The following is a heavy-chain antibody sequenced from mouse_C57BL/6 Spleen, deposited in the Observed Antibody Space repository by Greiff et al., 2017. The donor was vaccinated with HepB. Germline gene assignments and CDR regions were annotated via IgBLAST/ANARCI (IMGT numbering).Heavy chain of an antibody. V-gene: IGHV5-4*01. D-gene: IGHD1-1*01. Sequence: EVQRVESGGGLVKPGGSLKLSCAASGFTFSSYAMSWVRQTPEKRLEWVATISDGGSYTYYPDNVKGRFTISRDNAKNNLYLQMSHLKSEDTAMYYCARDRGYYYGSSYDWYFDVWGTGTTVTVSS. CDR1: GFTFSSYA. CDR2: ISDGGSYT. J-gene: IGHJ1*03. CDR3: ARDRGYYYGSSYDWYFDV.